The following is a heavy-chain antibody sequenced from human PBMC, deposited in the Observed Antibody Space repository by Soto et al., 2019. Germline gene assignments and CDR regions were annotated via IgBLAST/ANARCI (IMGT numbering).Heavy chain of an antibody. V-gene: IGHV1-24*01. CDR3: ATYYYGSGSQYFDY. CDR2: FDPEDGET. Sequence: ASVKVSCKVSGYTLTELSMHWVRQAPGKGLEWMGGFDPEDGETIYAQKFQGRVTMTEDTSTDTAYMELSSLRSEDTAVYYCATYYYGSGSQYFDYWGQGTLVTVSS. CDR1: GYTLTELS. J-gene: IGHJ4*02. D-gene: IGHD3-10*01.